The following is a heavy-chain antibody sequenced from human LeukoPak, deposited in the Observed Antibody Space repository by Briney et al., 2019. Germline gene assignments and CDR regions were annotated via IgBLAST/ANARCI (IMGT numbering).Heavy chain of an antibody. Sequence: PGGSLRLTCAASGFTFSSYAMSWVRQAPGRGLEWASGTSGSGGSTYYADYVKGRFPISRDNSKNTLFLQMNSLRAEDTAVYYCAKCRSGGSCYNFDYWGQGTLVTVSS. J-gene: IGHJ4*02. CDR1: GFTFSSYA. CDR2: TSGSGGST. CDR3: AKCRSGGSCYNFDY. D-gene: IGHD2-15*01. V-gene: IGHV3-23*01.